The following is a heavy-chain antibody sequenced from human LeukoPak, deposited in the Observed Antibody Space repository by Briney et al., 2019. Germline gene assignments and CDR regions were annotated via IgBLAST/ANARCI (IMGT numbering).Heavy chain of an antibody. CDR3: ARGTYYVDY. Sequence: PGGSLRLSCAASESTFSSYWMHWVRHAPGKGLVWVSGINSDGSSTSYADSVKGRFTISRDNAKNTLYLQMNSLRAEDTAVYYCARGTYYVDYWGQGTLVTVSS. CDR2: INSDGSST. J-gene: IGHJ4*02. CDR1: ESTFSSYW. V-gene: IGHV3-74*01.